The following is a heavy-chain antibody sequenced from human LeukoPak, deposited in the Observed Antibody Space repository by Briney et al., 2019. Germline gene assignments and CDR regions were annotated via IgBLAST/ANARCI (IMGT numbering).Heavy chain of an antibody. J-gene: IGHJ4*02. CDR2: ISSSSGYI. Sequence: GGSLRLSCAASGFTFSSYSMNWVRQAPGKGLEWVSSISSSSGYIYYADSVKGRFTISRDNAKNSLYLQMNSLRAEDTAVYYCARALTYYDILTGYYLDYWGQGTLVTVSS. V-gene: IGHV3-21*01. CDR3: ARALTYYDILTGYYLDY. D-gene: IGHD3-9*01. CDR1: GFTFSSYS.